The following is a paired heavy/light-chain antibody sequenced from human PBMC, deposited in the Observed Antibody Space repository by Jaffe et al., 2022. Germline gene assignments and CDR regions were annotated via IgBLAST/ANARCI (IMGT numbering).Heavy chain of an antibody. CDR3: AKGGFRELWNY. J-gene: IGHJ4*02. D-gene: IGHD3-16*01. CDR1: GFTFSSYS. Sequence: EVHVLESGGGLVQPGGSLRLSCAASGFTFSSYSMTWVRQAPGKGLEWVSTISARGDVTYYADSVKGRFTMSRDNSNNTLYVQMNSLRDEDTAVYYCAKGGFRELWNYWGQGTLVTVSS. V-gene: IGHV3-23*01. CDR2: ISARGDVT.
Light chain of an antibody. J-gene: IGKJ4*01. CDR1: QSVSNF. CDR3: QQRSNWPLT. V-gene: IGKV3-11*01. Sequence: EIVLTQSPATLSLSPGERATLSCRASQSVSNFLDWYQQKPGQAPRLLIYDASNRATGIPARFSGSGSGTDFTLTISSLEPEDFAVYYCQQRSNWPLTFGGGTKVEIK. CDR2: DAS.